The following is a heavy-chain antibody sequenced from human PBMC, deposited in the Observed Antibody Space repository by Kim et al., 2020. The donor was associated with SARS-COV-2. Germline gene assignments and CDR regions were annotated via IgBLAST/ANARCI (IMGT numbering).Heavy chain of an antibody. V-gene: IGHV3-21*01. CDR3: ARGVIAAAGRNWFDP. J-gene: IGHJ5*02. Sequence: DSVKGRFTISRDNAKNSLYLQMNSLRAEDTAVYDCARGVIAAAGRNWFDPWGQGTLVTVSS. D-gene: IGHD6-13*01.